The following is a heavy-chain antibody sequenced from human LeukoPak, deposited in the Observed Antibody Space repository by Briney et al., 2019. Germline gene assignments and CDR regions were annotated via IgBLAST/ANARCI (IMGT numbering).Heavy chain of an antibody. D-gene: IGHD1-26*01. Sequence: GASVKVSCKASGYTFTSYGISWVRQAPGQGLEWMGWIGAYDGDTNYAQKVQGRVTMTIDTSTSTAYMELRSLRSDDTAMYYCARDYEGATTRDLFDPWGQGTLVTVSS. J-gene: IGHJ5*02. V-gene: IGHV1-18*01. CDR1: GYTFTSYG. CDR3: ARDYEGATTRDLFDP. CDR2: IGAYDGDT.